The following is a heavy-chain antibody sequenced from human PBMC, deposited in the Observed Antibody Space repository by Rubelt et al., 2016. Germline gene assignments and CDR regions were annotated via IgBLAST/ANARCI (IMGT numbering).Heavy chain of an antibody. V-gene: IGHV4-39*01. D-gene: IGHD3-22*01. CDR3: ARRFDSSGWSPFDY. CDR1: DGSINSGDYY. Sequence: LQLQESGPGLVKPSETLSLTCSVSDGSINSGDYYWGWIRQPPGKGLEWIGNTYYSGSTYYNPSLKSRVTLSVDTSKDHVSLRLICWSAADTAMYYCARRFDSSGWSPFDYWGQGTLVTVSS. CDR2: TYYSGST. J-gene: IGHJ4*02.